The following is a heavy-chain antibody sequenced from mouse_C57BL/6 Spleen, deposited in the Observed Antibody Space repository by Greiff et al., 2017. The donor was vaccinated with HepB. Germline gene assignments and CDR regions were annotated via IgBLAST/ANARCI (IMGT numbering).Heavy chain of an antibody. Sequence: VQLQQSGPELVKPGASVKISCKASGYAFSSSWMNWVKQRPGKGLEWIGRIYTGDGDTNYNGKFKGKATLTADKSSSTAYMQLSSLASEDSAVYFCARYGNAFDYWGQGTTLTVSS. J-gene: IGHJ2*01. CDR3: ARYGNAFDY. V-gene: IGHV1-82*01. CDR1: GYAFSSSW. D-gene: IGHD2-1*01. CDR2: IYTGDGDT.